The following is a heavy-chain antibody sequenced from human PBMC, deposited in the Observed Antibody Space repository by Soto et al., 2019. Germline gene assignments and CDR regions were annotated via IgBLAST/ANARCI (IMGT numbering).Heavy chain of an antibody. V-gene: IGHV1-69*13. J-gene: IGHJ6*02. CDR2: IIPIFGTA. CDR1: GGTFSSYA. CDR3: ARDWEARNTAMVPRGSYYYYGMDV. D-gene: IGHD5-18*01. Sequence: SGKVSCKASGGTFSSYAISWVRQAPGQGLEWMGGIIPIFGTANYAQKFQGRVTITADESTSTAYMELSSLRSEDTAVYYCARDWEARNTAMVPRGSYYYYGMDVWGQGTTVTVSS.